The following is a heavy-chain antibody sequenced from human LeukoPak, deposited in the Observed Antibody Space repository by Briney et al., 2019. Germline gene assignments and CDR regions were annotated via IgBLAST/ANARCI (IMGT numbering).Heavy chain of an antibody. D-gene: IGHD3-16*01. CDR1: GYSFTDYY. CDR2: INPNSGGT. CDR3: ARADRLHGGPYLIGP. Sequence: ASVKVSCKTSGYSFTDYYMHWVRQTPGQGLEWMGWINPNSGGTSSAQKFQGRITMTRDTSITTVYMEVSWLTSDDTAIYYCARADRLHGGPYLIGPWGQGTLVTVSS. V-gene: IGHV1-2*02. J-gene: IGHJ5*02.